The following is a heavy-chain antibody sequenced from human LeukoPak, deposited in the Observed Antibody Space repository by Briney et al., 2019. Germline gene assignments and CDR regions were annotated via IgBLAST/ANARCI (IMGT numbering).Heavy chain of an antibody. CDR1: GFTFSSYG. D-gene: IGHD3/OR15-3a*01. V-gene: IGHV3-30*18. CDR2: ISYHGSNK. CDR3: AKRTAYYSGPFEY. Sequence: GRSLRLSCAASGFTFSSYGMHWVRQAPGKGLEWVAVISYHGSNKYYADSVKGRFTISRDNSKNTLYLQMNSLSAEDTAVYYCAKRTAYYSGPFEYWGQGTLVTVSS. J-gene: IGHJ4*02.